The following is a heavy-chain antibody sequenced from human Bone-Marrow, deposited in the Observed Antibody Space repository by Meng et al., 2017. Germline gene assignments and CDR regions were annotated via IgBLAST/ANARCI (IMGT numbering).Heavy chain of an antibody. D-gene: IGHD4-11*01. Sequence: QGQLQQVGAGLLKPSETLSLPCVGSGGSFSDYYWSWIRQPTGKGLEWIGEINHSGSTNYNPSLESRATISVDTSQNNLSLKLSSVTAADSAVYYCARGPTTMAHDFDYWGQGTLVTVSS. CDR1: GGSFSDYY. V-gene: IGHV4-34*01. CDR2: INHSGST. CDR3: ARGPTTMAHDFDY. J-gene: IGHJ4*02.